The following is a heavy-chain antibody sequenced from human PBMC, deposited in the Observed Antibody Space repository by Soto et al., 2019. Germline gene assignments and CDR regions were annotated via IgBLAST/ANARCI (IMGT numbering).Heavy chain of an antibody. Sequence: DVQVVESGGGLIQPGGSLRLSCAASGFTVSNNYMSWVRQGPGKGLEWVSTIYRGDSTYYADSVKGRFTISRDNSKNTLYLLMNSLRTEDTAVYYGARYYDYSGGNSGGMDVWGQGTTVTVSS. CDR3: ARYYDYSGGNSGGMDV. D-gene: IGHD3-22*01. CDR1: GFTVSNNY. CDR2: IYRGDST. V-gene: IGHV3-53*01. J-gene: IGHJ6*02.